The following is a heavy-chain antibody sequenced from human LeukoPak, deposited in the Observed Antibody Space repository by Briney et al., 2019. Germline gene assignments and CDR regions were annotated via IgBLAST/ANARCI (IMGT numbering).Heavy chain of an antibody. D-gene: IGHD5-12*01. J-gene: IGHJ4*02. CDR1: GFNFGSYS. Sequence: GGSLRLSCAASGFNFGSYSMTWVRQAPGKGLEWVANIKQDGSEKYYVDSVKGRFTISRDNAKNSLYLQMNSLRAEDTAVYYCALVDGYSNKNWGQGTLVTVSS. CDR2: IKQDGSEK. V-gene: IGHV3-7*01. CDR3: ALVDGYSNKN.